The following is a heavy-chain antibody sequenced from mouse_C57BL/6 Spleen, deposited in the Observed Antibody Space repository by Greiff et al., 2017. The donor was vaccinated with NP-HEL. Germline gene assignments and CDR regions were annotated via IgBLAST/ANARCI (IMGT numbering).Heavy chain of an antibody. V-gene: IGHV5-16*01. D-gene: IGHD1-1*01. J-gene: IGHJ1*03. Sequence: EVKVVESEGGLVQPGSSMKLSCTASGFTFSDYYMAWVRQVPEKGLEWVANINYDGSSTYYLDSLKSRFIISRDNAKNILYLQMSSLKSEDTATYYCAREGITANFDVWGTGTTVTVSS. CDR1: GFTFSDYY. CDR2: INYDGSST. CDR3: AREGITANFDV.